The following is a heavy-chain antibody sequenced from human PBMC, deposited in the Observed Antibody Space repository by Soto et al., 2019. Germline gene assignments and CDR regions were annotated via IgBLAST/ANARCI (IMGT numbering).Heavy chain of an antibody. CDR1: GFTFSSYW. CDR3: ARGHYYGSGSYYNWYYYYGMDV. Sequence: LRLSCAASGFTFSSYWMSWVRQAPGKGLEWVANIKQDGSEKYYVDSVKGRFTISRDNAKNSLYLQMNSLRAEDTAVYYCARGHYYGSGSYYNWYYYYGMDVWGQGTTVTVSS. V-gene: IGHV3-7*03. CDR2: IKQDGSEK. J-gene: IGHJ6*02. D-gene: IGHD3-10*01.